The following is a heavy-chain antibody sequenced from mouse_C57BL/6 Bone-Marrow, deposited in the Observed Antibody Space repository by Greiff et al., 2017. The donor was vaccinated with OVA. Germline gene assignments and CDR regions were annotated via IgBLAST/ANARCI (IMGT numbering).Heavy chain of an antibody. Sequence: EVHLVESGEGLVKPGGSLKLSCAASGFTFSSYAMSWVRQTPEKRLEWVAYISSGGDYVYYADTVKGRFTISRDNARNTLYLQMSSLKSEETAMYYCTRRGIYYDYDGFAYWGQGTLVTVSA. D-gene: IGHD2-4*01. V-gene: IGHV5S21*01. CDR2: ISSGGDYV. CDR3: TRRGIYYDYDGFAY. J-gene: IGHJ3*01. CDR1: GFTFSSYA.